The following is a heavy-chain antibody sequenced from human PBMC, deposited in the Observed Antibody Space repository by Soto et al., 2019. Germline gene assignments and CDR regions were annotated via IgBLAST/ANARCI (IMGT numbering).Heavy chain of an antibody. D-gene: IGHD3-3*01. Sequence: QLHLVQSGAVVKKPGASVTVSCSASGYPVTAYYMHWVRQAPGRGLEWMGGINPATGAAKYTQTFQGRVTLTRDPSTSTVFMGLSGLTSGDTAFFYWARGGGVGVAGSAAFDMWGQGTLVTVSS. CDR2: INPATGAA. CDR1: GYPVTAYY. J-gene: IGHJ3*02. V-gene: IGHV1-2*02. CDR3: ARGGGVGVAGSAAFDM.